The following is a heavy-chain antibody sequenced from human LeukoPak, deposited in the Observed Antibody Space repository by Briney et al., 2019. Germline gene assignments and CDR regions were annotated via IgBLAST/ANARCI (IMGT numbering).Heavy chain of an antibody. CDR2: INVSPAYI. J-gene: IGHJ3*02. CDR1: GFAFSSYS. V-gene: IGHV3-21*01. D-gene: IGHD7-27*01. CDR3: ARDFNWGAGALDI. Sequence: PGESLRLSCAASGFAFSSYSMSWVRQAPGKGLEWVSSINVSPAYISYADSVKGRFTISRDNAKNSLYLQMNSLRAEDTAVYFCARDFNWGAGALDIWGQGTMVTVSS.